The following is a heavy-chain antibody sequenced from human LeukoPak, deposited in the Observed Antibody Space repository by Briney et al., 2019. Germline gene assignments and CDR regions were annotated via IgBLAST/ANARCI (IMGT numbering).Heavy chain of an antibody. J-gene: IGHJ4*02. Sequence: ASVKVSCKASGYTFTSYDINWVRQAPGQGLEWMGWMNPNSGNTGYAQKFQGRVTMTRNTSISTAYMELSSLRSEDTAVYYCARGLDYCGGDCYDYWGQGTLVTVSS. V-gene: IGHV1-8*01. CDR2: MNPNSGNT. CDR1: GYTFTSYD. CDR3: ARGLDYCGGDCYDY. D-gene: IGHD2-21*01.